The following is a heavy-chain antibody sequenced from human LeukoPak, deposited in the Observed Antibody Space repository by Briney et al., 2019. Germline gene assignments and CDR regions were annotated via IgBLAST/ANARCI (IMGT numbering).Heavy chain of an antibody. D-gene: IGHD3-22*01. CDR3: AADHYYDSSGYYG. CDR1: GGSISSSSYY. V-gene: IGHV4-39*07. CDR2: IYYSGST. Sequence: SETLSLTCTVSGGSISSSSYYWGWIRQPPGKGLEWIGSIYYSGSTYYNPSLKSRVTISVDTSKNQFSLKLSSVTAADTAVYYCAADHYYDSSGYYGWGQGTLVTVSS. J-gene: IGHJ4*02.